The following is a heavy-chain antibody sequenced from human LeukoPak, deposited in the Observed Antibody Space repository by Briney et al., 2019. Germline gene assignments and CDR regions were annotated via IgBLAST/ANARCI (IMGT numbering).Heavy chain of an antibody. CDR2: ISGSGGST. CDR1: GFTFSSYA. D-gene: IGHD2-15*01. V-gene: IGHV3-23*01. CDR3: AKNPSNVVVAATEHHFDY. Sequence: PGGSLRLSCAASGFTFSSYAMSWVRQAPGKGLEWVSAISGSGGSTYYADSVKGRFTISRDNSKNTLYLQMNSLRAEDTAVYYCAKNPSNVVVAATEHHFDYWGQGTLVTVSS. J-gene: IGHJ4*02.